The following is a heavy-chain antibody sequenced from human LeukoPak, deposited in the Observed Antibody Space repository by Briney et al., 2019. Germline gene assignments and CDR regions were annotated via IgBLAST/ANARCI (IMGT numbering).Heavy chain of an antibody. D-gene: IGHD3-10*01. Sequence: GGSLRLSCAASGFTFSSYAMHWVRQAPGKGLEWVAVISYDGSNKYYADSVKGRFTISRDNSKNTLCLQMNSLRAEDTALYYCARAPDYYGSGSYYDYWGQGTLVTVSS. CDR3: ARAPDYYGSGSYYDY. CDR1: GFTFSSYA. J-gene: IGHJ4*02. CDR2: ISYDGSNK. V-gene: IGHV3-30*04.